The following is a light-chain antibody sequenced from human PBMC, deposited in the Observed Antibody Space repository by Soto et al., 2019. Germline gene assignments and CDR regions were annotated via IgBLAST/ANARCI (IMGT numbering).Light chain of an antibody. V-gene: IGKV3-20*01. J-gene: IGKJ5*01. CDR3: QHYAGGSRIT. Sequence: NVLTQSPGTLSLSPGERATLSCRAIQSVSSSYLAWYQQKPGQAPRLLISGASSRATGIPDRFSGSGFGTDFTLTISRLEPEDFALYYCQHYAGGSRITFGQGTRLEI. CDR2: GAS. CDR1: QSVSSSY.